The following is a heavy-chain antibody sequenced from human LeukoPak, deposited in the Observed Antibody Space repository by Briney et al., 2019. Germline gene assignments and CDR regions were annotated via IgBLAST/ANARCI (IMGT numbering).Heavy chain of an antibody. CDR3: ARTGNDFWSGYSNWFDP. Sequence: PSETLSLTCTVSGGSVSSGSYYWSWIRQPPGKGLEGIGYIYYSGSTNYNPSLKSRVTISVDTSKNQFSLKLSSVTAADTAVYYCARTGNDFWSGYSNWFDPWGQGTLVTVSS. CDR1: GGSVSSGSYY. V-gene: IGHV4-61*01. CDR2: IYYSGST. D-gene: IGHD3-3*01. J-gene: IGHJ5*02.